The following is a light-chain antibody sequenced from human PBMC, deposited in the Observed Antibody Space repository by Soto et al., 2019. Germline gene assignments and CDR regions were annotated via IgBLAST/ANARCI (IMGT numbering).Light chain of an antibody. J-gene: IGKJ1*01. CDR2: DAS. Sequence: DIQMTQSPSTLSASVGDRVTITCRASQTISNWLAWYQQKPGKAPKLLIYDASTLESGVPSRFSGSGSETEFTLTISSLQPDDFATYYCQHFSSYSTWPFGQGTKVDI. CDR3: QHFSSYSTWP. CDR1: QTISNW. V-gene: IGKV1-5*01.